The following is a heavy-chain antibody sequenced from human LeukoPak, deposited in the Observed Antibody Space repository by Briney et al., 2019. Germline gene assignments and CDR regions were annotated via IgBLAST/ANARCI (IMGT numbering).Heavy chain of an antibody. D-gene: IGHD6-13*01. J-gene: IGHJ4*02. CDR1: GFTFNTFG. CDR2: ISDSGGST. V-gene: IGHV3-23*01. Sequence: PGGSLRLSCVASGFTFNTFGMTWVRQAPGKGLEWVSGISDSGGSTYYADPVKGRFTISRDNSKNTVYLQMNSLRAEDTAIYYCAKDRDSSSWYLGSCFGDSWGQGTLVTVSS. CDR3: AKDRDSSSWYLGSCFGDS.